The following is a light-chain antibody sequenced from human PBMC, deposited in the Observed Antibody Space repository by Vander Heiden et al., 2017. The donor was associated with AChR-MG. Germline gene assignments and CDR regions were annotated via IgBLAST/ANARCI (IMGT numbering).Light chain of an antibody. CDR1: SSNIGSKT. J-gene: IGLJ2*01. Sequence: QSVLTQPPSASGIPGQRVSITCFGSSSNIGSKTVNGYQLLPGTAPKLLIYSNNQRPSGGPDRFSGAKSGTSASLAISGLQSEDEADYYCASWDDSLHGHVFGGGTKLTVL. V-gene: IGLV1-44*01. CDR3: ASWDDSLHGHV. CDR2: SNN.